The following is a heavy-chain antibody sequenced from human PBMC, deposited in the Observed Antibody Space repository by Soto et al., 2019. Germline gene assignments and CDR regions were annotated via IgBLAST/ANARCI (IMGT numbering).Heavy chain of an antibody. CDR3: AKPKNWGYSHDPFDI. Sequence: SETLSLTCTVSGGFISSGGYYWSWIRQHPGKGLEWIGYIYYSGSTSYNPSLKSRVTISVDTSKNQFSLKLSSVTAADTAVYYCAKPKNWGYSHDPFDICGQGTMVTVSS. CDR2: IYYSGST. J-gene: IGHJ3*02. V-gene: IGHV4-31*03. CDR1: GGFISSGGYY. D-gene: IGHD7-27*01.